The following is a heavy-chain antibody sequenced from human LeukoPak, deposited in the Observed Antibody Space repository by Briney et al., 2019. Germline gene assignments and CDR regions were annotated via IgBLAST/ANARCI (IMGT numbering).Heavy chain of an antibody. J-gene: IGHJ6*02. CDR1: GGSISSYY. Sequence: SETLSLTCTVSGGSISSYYWSWIRQPPGKGLEWIGYIYYSGSTNYNPSLKSRVTISVDTSKNQFSLKLGSVTAADTAVYYCAGPHCSSTSCYRGTYYYGMDVWGQGTRSPSP. V-gene: IGHV4-59*08. D-gene: IGHD2-2*01. CDR2: IYYSGST. CDR3: AGPHCSSTSCYRGTYYYGMDV.